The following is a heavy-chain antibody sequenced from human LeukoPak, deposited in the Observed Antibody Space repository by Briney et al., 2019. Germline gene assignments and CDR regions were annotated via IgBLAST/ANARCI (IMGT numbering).Heavy chain of an antibody. D-gene: IGHD5-18*01. V-gene: IGHV3-21*01. CDR2: ISSTSTYI. CDR1: GFTLSNYK. Sequence: KPGGSLRLSCAASGFTLSNYKMNWVRQAPGRGLEWVSSISSTSTYIYYTDSVKGRFTISRDNAKNSLYMQMNSLRAEDTAVYYCAIDPGTVDTPMVPVWDYWGQGTVVTVSS. J-gene: IGHJ4*02. CDR3: AIDPGTVDTPMVPVWDY.